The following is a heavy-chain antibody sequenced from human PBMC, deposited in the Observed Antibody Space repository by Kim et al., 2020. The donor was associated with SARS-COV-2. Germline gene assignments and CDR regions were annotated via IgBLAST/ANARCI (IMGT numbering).Heavy chain of an antibody. Sequence: GGSLRLSCAASGFTFSSYSMNWVRQAPGKGLEWVSSISSSSSYIYYADSVKGRFTISRDNPKNSLYLQMNGLGAEDTAVYYCARAGSYYDILTGDYDHYGMVVWGQGTTVTVSS. CDR3: ARAGSYYDILTGDYDHYGMVV. V-gene: IGHV3-21*01. D-gene: IGHD3-9*01. CDR2: ISSSSSYI. J-gene: IGHJ6*02. CDR1: GFTFSSYS.